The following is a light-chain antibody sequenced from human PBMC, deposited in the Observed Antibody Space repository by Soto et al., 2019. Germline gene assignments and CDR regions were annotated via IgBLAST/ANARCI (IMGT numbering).Light chain of an antibody. CDR3: QQYYTTPRT. Sequence: DIVMTQSPDSLAVSLGERATINCKSSQSVLYTSNSKNYLAWYQQKPGQPPKLIIYWASTRELGVPDRFSGSGSGTDFTLTISSLQAEDVAVYYCQQYYTTPRTFGHGTKVDIK. CDR2: WAS. CDR1: QSVLYTSNSKNY. J-gene: IGKJ1*01. V-gene: IGKV4-1*01.